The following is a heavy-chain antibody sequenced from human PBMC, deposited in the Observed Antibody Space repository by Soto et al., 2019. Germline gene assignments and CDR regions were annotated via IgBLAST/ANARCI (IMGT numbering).Heavy chain of an antibody. CDR1: GGTFSSYA. J-gene: IGHJ6*02. CDR2: IIPIFGTA. Sequence: QVQLVQSGAEVKKPGSSVKVSCKSSGGTFSSYAISLVRQAPGQGLEWMGGIIPIFGTADYAQKFQGRVTITADESTSTAYMELSSLRSEDTAVYYCASSAMDHYYYGMDVWGQGTTVTVSS. V-gene: IGHV1-69*12. D-gene: IGHD5-18*01. CDR3: ASSAMDHYYYGMDV.